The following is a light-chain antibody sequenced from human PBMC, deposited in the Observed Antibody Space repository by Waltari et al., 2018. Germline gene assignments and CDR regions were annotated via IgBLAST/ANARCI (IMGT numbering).Light chain of an antibody. CDR3: CSYAGSYTLV. CDR1: SSDVGGSNY. CDR2: DVS. Sequence: QSALTQPRSVSGSPGQSVTISCNGTSSDVGGSNYVSWYQQHPGKVPKLMIYDVSERPSGLPDRFSGSKSGNTASLTISGLQAEDEADYYCCSYAGSYTLVFGGGTKVTVL. J-gene: IGLJ3*02. V-gene: IGLV2-11*01.